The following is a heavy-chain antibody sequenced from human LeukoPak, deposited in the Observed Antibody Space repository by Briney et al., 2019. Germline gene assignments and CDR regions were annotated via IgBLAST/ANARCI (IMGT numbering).Heavy chain of an antibody. CDR1: GFTLSSSS. V-gene: IGHV3-21*06. J-gene: IGHJ4*02. Sequence: GGSLRLSCAASGFTLSSSSMNWLRQAPGKGLEWVSSISSSGIYIYYVDSVKGRFTISRDNTKNSLSLLMHNLRPEDTAVYYCARDQFDLLTGTTKTFDYWGQGTLVTVSS. D-gene: IGHD3-9*01. CDR2: ISSSGIYI. CDR3: ARDQFDLLTGTTKTFDY.